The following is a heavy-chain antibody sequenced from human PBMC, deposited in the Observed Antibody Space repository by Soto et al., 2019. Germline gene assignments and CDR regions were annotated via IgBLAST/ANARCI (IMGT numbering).Heavy chain of an antibody. CDR1: GFTFSDYV. D-gene: IGHD3-16*01. V-gene: IGHV3-23*01. J-gene: IGHJ4*02. CDR3: VGPVPFFSY. Sequence: GGSLRLSCAASGFTFSDYVMGWVRQAPGKGPEWVAAVSSDGGSTYFADSVKGRFIVSRDNSKGALYLQMSRLSAGDTAVYHCVGPVPFFSYWGPGTVVTVSS. CDR2: VSSDGGST.